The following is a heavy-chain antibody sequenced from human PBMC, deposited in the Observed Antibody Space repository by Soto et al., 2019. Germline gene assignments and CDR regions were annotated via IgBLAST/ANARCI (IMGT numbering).Heavy chain of an antibody. V-gene: IGHV4-61*08. CDR2: IYYSGST. CDR1: GCSIISGGYY. CDR3: ARRYGWAFDI. D-gene: IGHD3-16*01. J-gene: IGHJ3*02. Sequence: SETLSLTCTVSGCSIISGGYYWSWIRQPPGKGLEWIGYIYYSGSTNYNPSLKSRVTISVDTSKNQFSLKLSSVTAADTAVYYCARRYGWAFDIWGQGTMVTVSS.